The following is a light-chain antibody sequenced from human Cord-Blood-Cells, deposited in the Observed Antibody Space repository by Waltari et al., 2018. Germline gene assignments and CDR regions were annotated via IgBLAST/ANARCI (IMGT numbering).Light chain of an antibody. J-gene: IGLJ3*02. V-gene: IGLV2-14*01. CDR1: SSDVGGYNY. CDR3: SSYTSSSTWV. CDR2: YVS. Sequence: QSALTQPASVSGSPGQSITISCTGTSSDVGGYNYVSWYQQHPGKAPKLMIYYVSNRPSGVSKRFSGSKSGNTASLTISGLQAEDEADYYCSSYTSSSTWVFGGGTKLTVL.